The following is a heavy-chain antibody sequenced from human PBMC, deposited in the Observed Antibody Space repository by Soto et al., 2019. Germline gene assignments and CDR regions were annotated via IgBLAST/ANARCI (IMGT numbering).Heavy chain of an antibody. CDR3: ASNAAAGTNWFDP. D-gene: IGHD6-13*01. CDR2: IWYDGSNK. J-gene: IGHJ5*02. CDR1: GFTFSSYG. V-gene: IGHV3-33*01. Sequence: PGGSLRLSCAASGFTFSSYGMHWVRQAPGKGLEWVAVIWYDGSNKYYADSVKGRFTISRDNSKNTLYLQMNSLRAEDTAVYYCASNAAAGTNWFDPWGQGTLVTVSS.